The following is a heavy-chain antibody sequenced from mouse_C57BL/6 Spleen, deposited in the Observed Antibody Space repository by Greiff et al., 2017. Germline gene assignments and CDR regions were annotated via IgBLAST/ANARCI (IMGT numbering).Heavy chain of an antibody. CDR1: GYTFTSYW. CDR2: IHPSDSDT. CDR3: DIWGSGSGCAY. Sequence: QVQLKQPGAELVKPGASVKVSCKASGYTFTSYWMHWVKQRPGQGLEWIGRIHPSDSDTNYTQKFKGKAPLTVDKPSSTAYMQLSSLTSEDSAVXDCDIWGSGSGCAYWGQGTLVTVSA. J-gene: IGHJ3*01. V-gene: IGHV1-74*01.